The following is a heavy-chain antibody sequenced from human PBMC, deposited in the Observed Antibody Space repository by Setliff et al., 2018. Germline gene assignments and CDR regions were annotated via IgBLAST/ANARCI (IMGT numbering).Heavy chain of an antibody. V-gene: IGHV3-30*02. CDR2: IRYDGRSE. CDR3: ATDGVQNYNLDY. J-gene: IGHJ4*02. CDR1: GFTSGNKD. Sequence: LRLSCAASGFTSGNKDIHWVRQAPGKGLEWVALIRYDGRSEYADSVKGRFSMSRDNSKNTLYLQMNSLRTEDTAVYYCATDGVQNYNLDYWGQGTLVTAPQ. D-gene: IGHD1-1*01.